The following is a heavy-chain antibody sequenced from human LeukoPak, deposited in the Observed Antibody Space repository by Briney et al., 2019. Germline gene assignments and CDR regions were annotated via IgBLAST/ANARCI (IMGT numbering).Heavy chain of an antibody. J-gene: IGHJ1*01. CDR1: GFTFSSYA. D-gene: IGHD7-27*01. CDR2: INGGGDRT. CDR3: VTRPGAAWGLRD. V-gene: IGHV3-23*01. Sequence: RAGGSLRLSCAASGFTFSSYAMSWVRQAPGKGLEWVSAINGGGDRTYDTDSLKGRFIISRDNSKNTLYLQLNSLRAEDTAVYYCVTRPGAAWGLRDWGQGTLVTVSS.